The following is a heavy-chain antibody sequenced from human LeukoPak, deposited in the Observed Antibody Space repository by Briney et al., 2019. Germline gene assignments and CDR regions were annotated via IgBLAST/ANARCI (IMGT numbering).Heavy chain of an antibody. CDR1: GYSISSGYY. V-gene: IGHV4-38-2*01. D-gene: IGHD3-10*01. J-gene: IGHJ4*02. CDR3: AGAFGGPVL. CDR2: IYHSGST. Sequence: PSETLSLTCAVSGYSISSGYYWGWIRQPPGKGLEWIGSIYHSGSTYYNPSLKSRVTISVDTSKNQFSLKLSSVTAAGTAVYYCAGAFGGPVLWGQGTLVTVSS.